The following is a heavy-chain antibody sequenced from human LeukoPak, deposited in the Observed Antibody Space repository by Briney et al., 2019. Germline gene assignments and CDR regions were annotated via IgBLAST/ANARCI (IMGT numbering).Heavy chain of an antibody. CDR1: GFTFSSYA. CDR3: ARELLGHGYNSGDFDY. D-gene: IGHD5-24*01. V-gene: IGHV3-23*01. Sequence: GGFLRLSCAASGFTFSSYAMSWVRQAPGKGLEWVSAISGSGGSTYYADSVKGRFTISRDNAKNSLYLQMNSLRAEDTAVYYCARELLGHGYNSGDFDYWGQGTLVTVSS. J-gene: IGHJ4*02. CDR2: ISGSGGST.